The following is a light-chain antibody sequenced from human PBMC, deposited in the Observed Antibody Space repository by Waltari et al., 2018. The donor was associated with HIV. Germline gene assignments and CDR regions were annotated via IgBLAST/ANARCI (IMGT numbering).Light chain of an antibody. J-gene: IGLJ2*01. CDR1: RSDVGGYNF. CDR3: SSYTSSSTLV. Sequence: QSALTQPASVSGSPGQSITIPCTGTRSDVGGYNFVSWFQHHPGKAPKVMIYEVRNRPSGVSNRFSGSKSGNTAALTISGLQAEDEADYYCSSYTSSSTLVFGGGTKLTVL. CDR2: EVR. V-gene: IGLV2-14*01.